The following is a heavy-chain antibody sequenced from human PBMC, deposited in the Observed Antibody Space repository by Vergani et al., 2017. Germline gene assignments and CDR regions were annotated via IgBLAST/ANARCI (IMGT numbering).Heavy chain of an antibody. CDR2: IYPGDSDT. CDR1: GSNFRNHW. D-gene: IGHD3-16*01. J-gene: IGHJ5*01. V-gene: IGHV5-51*01. CDR3: VRSLLYRPNEWFDS. Sequence: EVQLVQSGAEVKRAGDSLKISCQRSGSNFRNHWVGWARQMPGKGLECMGIIYPGDSDTRYSPSFVGQVTISVDMSVSTSYLQLSSRRASDTDMYFCVRSLLYRPNEWFDSWGQGTLVTVSS.